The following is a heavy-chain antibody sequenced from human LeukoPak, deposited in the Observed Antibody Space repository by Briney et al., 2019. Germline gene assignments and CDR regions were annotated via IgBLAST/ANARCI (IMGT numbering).Heavy chain of an antibody. Sequence: PGGSLRLSCAASGFIVSSNYMSWVRQAPGKGLEWVSVIYSGGSTYYADSVKGRFTISRDNSKNTLYLQMNSLRAEDAAVYYCARALLNGYAWARFDYWGQGTLVTVSS. CDR2: IYSGGST. V-gene: IGHV3-53*01. CDR1: GFIVSSNY. CDR3: ARALLNGYAWARFDY. D-gene: IGHD3-16*01. J-gene: IGHJ4*02.